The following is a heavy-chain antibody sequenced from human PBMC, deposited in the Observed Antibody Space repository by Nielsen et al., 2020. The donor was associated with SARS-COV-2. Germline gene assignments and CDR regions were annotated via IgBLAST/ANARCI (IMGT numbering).Heavy chain of an antibody. V-gene: IGHV3-66*03. D-gene: IGHD3-22*01. CDR2: IYSCGST. J-gene: IGHJ5*02. CDR3: ARDKYYYDSSGPGFDP. Sequence: GGSLRLSCAASGFTVSSNYMSWVRQAPGKGLEWVSVIYSCGSTYYADSVKGRFTISRDNSKNTLYLQMNSLRAEDTAVYYCARDKYYYDSSGPGFDPWGQGTLVTVSS. CDR1: GFTVSSNY.